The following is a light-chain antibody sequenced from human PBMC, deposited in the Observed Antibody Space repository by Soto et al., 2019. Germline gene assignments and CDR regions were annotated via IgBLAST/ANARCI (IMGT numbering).Light chain of an antibody. CDR1: SSDVGGYNY. Sequence: QSALTQPASGSGSPGQSITISCTGTSSDVGGYNYVSWYQQHPGKAPKLMSYDVRNRPSWVSNRFAGSKSGNTASLTISGLQAEYEADYYCSSYTSSSTLVVFGGGTKLTVL. CDR2: DVR. V-gene: IGLV2-14*01. CDR3: SSYTSSSTLVV. J-gene: IGLJ2*01.